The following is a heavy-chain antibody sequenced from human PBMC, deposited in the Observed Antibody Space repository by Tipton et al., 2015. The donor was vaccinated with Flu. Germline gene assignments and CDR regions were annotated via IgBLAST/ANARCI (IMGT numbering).Heavy chain of an antibody. V-gene: IGHV4-4*07. J-gene: IGHJ4*02. CDR3: ARGSGSGTEMIFEF. D-gene: IGHD3-10*01. CDR1: GDSMNSFY. CDR2: IYATGST. Sequence: TLSLTCTVSGDSMNSFYWSWIRQPAGKGLQWIRRIYATGSTKYNPSLKSRVTMSVDTSKNQFSLKLTSVTASDTAVYYCARGSGSGTEMIFEFWGQGTLVTVSS.